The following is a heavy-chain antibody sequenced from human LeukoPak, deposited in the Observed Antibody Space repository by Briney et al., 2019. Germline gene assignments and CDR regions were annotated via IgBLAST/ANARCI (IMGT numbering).Heavy chain of an antibody. V-gene: IGHV7-4-1*02. CDR3: ARALDSLGGLSLPDY. J-gene: IGHJ4*02. CDR1: GYSFTNYA. CDR2: IHPSTGNP. Sequence: ASVKVSCKASGYSFTNYALNWGRQAPGQGLEFMGWIHPSTGNPSYAQGFSGRFVFSLDTSVTTTYLQISDLKAEDTAVYFCARALDSLGGLSLPDYWGQGTLVTVSS. D-gene: IGHD3-16*02.